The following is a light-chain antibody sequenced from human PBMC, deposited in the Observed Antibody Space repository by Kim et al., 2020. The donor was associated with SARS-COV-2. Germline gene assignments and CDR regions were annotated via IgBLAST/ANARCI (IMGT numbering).Light chain of an antibody. V-gene: IGLV1-44*01. CDR3: STWDDSLSSWL. CDR2: NDN. Sequence: GQRVTISCSGSTSNSGSNTVNWYQQLPGTAPQVLIYNDNQRPSGVPDRFSGSKSGTSASLAISGLQSEDEAVYYCSTWDDSLSSWLFGGGTQLTVL. J-gene: IGLJ3*02. CDR1: TSNSGSNT.